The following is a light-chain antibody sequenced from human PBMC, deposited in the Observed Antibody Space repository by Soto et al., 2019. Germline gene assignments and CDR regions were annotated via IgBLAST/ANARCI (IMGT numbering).Light chain of an antibody. CDR3: QQRNVWPPIT. V-gene: IGKV3-11*01. CDR1: QSIHTS. J-gene: IGKJ5*01. Sequence: VLTQSPATMSLSPGERGTLSCRASQSIHTSLAWYQQKPVQPPXLVVYDSTLRANGVPDRFGGSRSGTEFTLPINNLEPEDFAAYYCQQRNVWPPITFGQGTRLEI. CDR2: DST.